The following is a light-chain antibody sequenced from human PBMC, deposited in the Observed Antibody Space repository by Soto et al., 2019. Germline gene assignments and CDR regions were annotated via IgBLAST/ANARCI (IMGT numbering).Light chain of an antibody. J-gene: IGKJ4*01. CDR3: RQYGRSLGFA. CDR1: QSVSSSY. CDR2: GAS. Sequence: EIVLTQSPGTLSLSPGDRATLSCRASQSVSSSYLAWYQQKPGQAPRLLIYGASSRATGIPDRFSGSGSGTDFTLTISRLEPEDFAVYYCRQYGRSLGFAVGGGTKVDIK. V-gene: IGKV3-20*01.